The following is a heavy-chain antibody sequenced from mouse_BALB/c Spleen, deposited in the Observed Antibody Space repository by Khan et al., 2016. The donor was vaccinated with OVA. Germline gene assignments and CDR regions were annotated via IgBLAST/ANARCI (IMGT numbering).Heavy chain of an antibody. V-gene: IGHV1S29*02. Sequence: VQLQQSGPELVKPGASVKISCKASGYTFADYNMDWVKQSLGKSLEWIGYIFPNNGGAGYNQKFKTKATLTVDISSNTAYMELRSLTSEDSAVXFCARAGYGSFAYWGPGTLVTCSA. CDR3: ARAGYGSFAY. D-gene: IGHD1-2*01. CDR1: GYTFADYN. CDR2: IFPNNGGA. J-gene: IGHJ3*01.